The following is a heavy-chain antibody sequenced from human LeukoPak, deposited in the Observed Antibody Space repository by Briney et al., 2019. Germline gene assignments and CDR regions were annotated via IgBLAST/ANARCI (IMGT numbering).Heavy chain of an antibody. CDR3: AKDRFDI. CDR2: IRYDGSNK. Sequence: PGGSLRLSCAASGFTFSSYAMNWVRRAPGKGLEWVAFIRYDGSNKYYAGSVKGRFTISRDNSKNTLYLQMNSLRAEDTAVYYCAKDRFDIWGQGTMVTVSS. CDR1: GFTFSSYA. J-gene: IGHJ3*02. V-gene: IGHV3-30*02.